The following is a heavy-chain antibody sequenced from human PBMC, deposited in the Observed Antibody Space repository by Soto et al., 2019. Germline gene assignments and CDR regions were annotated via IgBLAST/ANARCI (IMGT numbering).Heavy chain of an antibody. CDR3: ARGSGYNYDSWFDP. CDR1: GFTFSSSG. J-gene: IGHJ5*02. V-gene: IGHV3-33*01. D-gene: IGHD5-12*01. Sequence: GGSLRLSCAASGFTFSSSGMHWVRQAPGKGLEWVAVIWYDGSNKYYADSVKGRFTTSRDSSKNTLYLQMNSLRVDDTGVYYCARGSGYNYDSWFDPWGQGTLVTVSS. CDR2: IWYDGSNK.